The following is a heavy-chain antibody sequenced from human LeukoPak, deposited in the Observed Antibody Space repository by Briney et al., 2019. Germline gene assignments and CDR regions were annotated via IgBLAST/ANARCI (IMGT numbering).Heavy chain of an antibody. V-gene: IGHV1-69*13. D-gene: IGHD3-10*01. Sequence: SVKVSCKASGYTFTSYYMHWVRQAPGQGLEWMGGIIPIFGTANYAQKFRGRVTITADESTSTAYMELSSLRSEDTAVYYCARDHGENYYGMDVWGQGTTVTVSS. J-gene: IGHJ6*02. CDR2: IIPIFGTA. CDR1: GYTFTSYY. CDR3: ARDHGENYYGMDV.